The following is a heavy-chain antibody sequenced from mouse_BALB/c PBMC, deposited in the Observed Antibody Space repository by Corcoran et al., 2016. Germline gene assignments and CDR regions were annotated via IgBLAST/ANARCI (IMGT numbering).Heavy chain of an antibody. D-gene: IGHD4-1*01. CDR3: ANWDWYFDV. J-gene: IGHJ1*01. Sequence: EVQLQQSGAVLVKPGASVKLSCTSSGFNIKDNYMHWVKQRPEQRLEWIGRIDPANGNTKYDPKFQGKATITADTSSNSAYLQLSSLTSEDTAVYYCANWDWYFDVWGAGTTVTVSS. CDR2: IDPANGNT. CDR1: GFNIKDNY. V-gene: IGHV14-3*02.